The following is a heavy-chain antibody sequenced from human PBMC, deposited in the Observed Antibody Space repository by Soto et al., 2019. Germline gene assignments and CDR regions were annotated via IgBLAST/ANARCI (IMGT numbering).Heavy chain of an antibody. J-gene: IGHJ6*02. CDR2: ISYDGSNK. CDR1: GFTFSSYA. Sequence: GSLRPSCAASGFTFSSYAMNWVRQAPGKGLEWVAVISYDGSNKYYADSVKGRFTISRDNSKNTLYLQMNSLRAEDTAVDYCARDIRETGIWSGWVYGMDVWGQGTTVTVSS. CDR3: ARDIRETGIWSGWVYGMDV. V-gene: IGHV3-30-3*01. D-gene: IGHD3-3*01.